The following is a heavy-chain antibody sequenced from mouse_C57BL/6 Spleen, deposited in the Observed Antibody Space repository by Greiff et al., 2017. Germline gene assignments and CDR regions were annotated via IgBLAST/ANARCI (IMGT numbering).Heavy chain of an antibody. CDR2: INPNNGGT. J-gene: IGHJ2*01. CDR3: AREDGYFDY. V-gene: IGHV1-18*01. CDR1: GYTFPDYN. Sequence: EVHLVESGPELVKPGASVKIPCKASGYTFPDYNMDWVKQSHGKSLEWIGDINPNNGGTIYNQKFKGKATLTVDTSSSTAYMELRSLTSEDTAVYYCAREDGYFDYWGQGTTLTVSS. D-gene: IGHD2-3*01.